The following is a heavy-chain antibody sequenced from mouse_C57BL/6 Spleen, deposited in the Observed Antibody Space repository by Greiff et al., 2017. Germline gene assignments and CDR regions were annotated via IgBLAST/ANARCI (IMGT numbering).Heavy chain of an antibody. CDR3: ARREGYGNYVYAMDY. CDR2: IYPGDGDT. D-gene: IGHD2-1*01. J-gene: IGHJ4*01. Sequence: QVQLQQSGPELVKPGASVKISCKASGYAFSSSWMNWVKQRRGKGLEWIGRIYPGDGDTNYNGKFKGKATLTADKSSSTAYMQLSSLTSEDSAVYFCARREGYGNYVYAMDYWGQGTSVTVSS. CDR1: GYAFSSSW. V-gene: IGHV1-82*01.